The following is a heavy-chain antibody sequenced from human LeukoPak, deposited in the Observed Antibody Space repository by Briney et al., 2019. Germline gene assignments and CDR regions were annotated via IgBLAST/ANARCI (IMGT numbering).Heavy chain of an antibody. Sequence: PGGSLRLSYAASGFTFSSYGMHWVRQAPGKGLEWVAVIWYDGSNKYYADSVKGRFTISRDNSKNTLYLQMNSLRAEDTAVYYCARGLPLNWNDPHYWGQGTLVTVSS. CDR3: ARGLPLNWNDPHY. J-gene: IGHJ4*02. CDR1: GFTFSSYG. CDR2: IWYDGSNK. D-gene: IGHD1-1*01. V-gene: IGHV3-33*01.